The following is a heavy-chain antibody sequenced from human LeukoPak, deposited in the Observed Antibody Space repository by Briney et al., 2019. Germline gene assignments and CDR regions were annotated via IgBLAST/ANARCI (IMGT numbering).Heavy chain of an antibody. V-gene: IGHV4-38-2*02. CDR2: IYHSGST. J-gene: IGHJ6*03. Sequence: SETLSLTCTVSGYSISSGYYWGWIRQPPGKGLERIGSIYHSGSTYYNPSLKSRVTISVDTSKNQFSLKLSSVTAADTAVYYCARDQPYMDVWGKGTTVTVSS. CDR3: ARDQPYMDV. CDR1: GYSISSGYY.